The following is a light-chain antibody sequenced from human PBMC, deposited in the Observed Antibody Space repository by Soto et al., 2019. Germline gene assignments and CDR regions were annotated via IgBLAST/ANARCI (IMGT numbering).Light chain of an antibody. CDR2: GAS. J-gene: IGKJ1*01. CDR3: QQYGTSHRT. CDR1: QSVSIY. Sequence: EFVLTQSPGTLSLSPGERATLSCRASQSVSIYLAWYQQKPAQAPRLLIYGASSRATGIPDRFSGSGSGTDFTLTISRLEPEDLAVYYCQQYGTSHRTFGQGTKVDI. V-gene: IGKV3-20*01.